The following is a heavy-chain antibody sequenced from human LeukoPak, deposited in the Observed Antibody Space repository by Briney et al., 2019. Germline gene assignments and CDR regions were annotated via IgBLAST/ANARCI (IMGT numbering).Heavy chain of an antibody. V-gene: IGHV4-59*08. Sequence: SETLSLTCTVSGGSISSYYWSWIRQPPGKGLEWIGYIYYSGSTNYNPSLKSRVTMSVDTSKNQFSLKLSSVTAADTAVYYCARLRLGMATIGDAFDIWGQGTMVTVSS. D-gene: IGHD5-24*01. J-gene: IGHJ3*02. CDR2: IYYSGST. CDR3: ARLRLGMATIGDAFDI. CDR1: GGSISSYY.